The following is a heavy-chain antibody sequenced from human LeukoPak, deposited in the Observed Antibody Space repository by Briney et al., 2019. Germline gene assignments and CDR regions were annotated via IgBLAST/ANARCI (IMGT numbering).Heavy chain of an antibody. CDR1: GFTFSSYS. D-gene: IGHD6-19*01. CDR3: AKGLRMEQWHAFDI. CDR2: ISSSSSTI. V-gene: IGHV3-48*04. Sequence: GGSLRLSCAASGFTFSSYSMNWVRQAPGKGLEWVSYISSSSSTIYYADSVKGRFTISRDNAKNSLYLQMNSLRAEDTALYYCAKGLRMEQWHAFDIWGQGTMVTVSS. J-gene: IGHJ3*02.